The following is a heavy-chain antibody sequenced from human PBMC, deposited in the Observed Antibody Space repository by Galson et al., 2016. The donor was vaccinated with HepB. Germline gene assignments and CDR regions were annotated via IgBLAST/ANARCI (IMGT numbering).Heavy chain of an antibody. V-gene: IGHV3-30*18. CDR1: GFNFSGYI. CDR2: IAFDGNYR. J-gene: IGHJ3*02. Sequence: RLSCAASGFNFSGYIMHWVRQAPGKGLEWVAIIAFDGNYRYYADSVKGRVTISRDNAKNKLNLQLNSLRVEDTAVYYCAKDYTRLGNCSGGRCYTDAFDIWGQGTMVVVSS. D-gene: IGHD2-15*01. CDR3: AKDYTRLGNCSGGRCYTDAFDI.